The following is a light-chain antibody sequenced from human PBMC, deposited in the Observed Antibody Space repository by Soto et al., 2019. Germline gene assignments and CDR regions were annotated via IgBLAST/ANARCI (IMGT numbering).Light chain of an antibody. CDR2: AAS. CDR1: QGISSY. CDR3: QHYYSYPPT. J-gene: IGKJ1*01. V-gene: IGKV1-8*01. Sequence: IRMTQSPSSFSPSTRVKVPNTGGASQGISSYLAWYQQKPGKAPKLLIYAASTLQSGVPSRFSVSGSGTDFTLTISCLQSEDFATYDCQHYYSYPPTFGQGTKVEIK.